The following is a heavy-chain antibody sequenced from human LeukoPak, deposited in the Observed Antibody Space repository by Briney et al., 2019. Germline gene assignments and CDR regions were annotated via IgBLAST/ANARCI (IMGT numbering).Heavy chain of an antibody. CDR2: IYHSGST. V-gene: IGHV4-4*02. CDR1: GGSISSSNW. Sequence: SGTLSLTCAVSGGSISSSNWWSWVRQPPGKGLEWIGEIYHSGSTNYNPSLKSRVTISVDKSKNQFSLKLSSVTAADTAVYYCARDGCSGGTCYSFNWFDPWGQGTLVTVSS. CDR3: ARDGCSGGTCYSFNWFDP. J-gene: IGHJ5*02. D-gene: IGHD2-15*01.